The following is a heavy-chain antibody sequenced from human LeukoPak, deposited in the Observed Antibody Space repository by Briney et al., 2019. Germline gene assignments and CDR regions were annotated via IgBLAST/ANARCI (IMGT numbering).Heavy chain of an antibody. D-gene: IGHD2-2*02. CDR2: INPNSGGT. Sequence: ASVKVSCKASGYTFTGYYMHWVRQAPGQGLEWMGWINPNSGGTNYAQKFQGRVTMTRDTSISTADTELSRLRSDDTAVYYCARERVYCSSTSCYRGWFDPWGQGTLVTVSS. J-gene: IGHJ5*02. CDR3: ARERVYCSSTSCYRGWFDP. CDR1: GYTFTGYY. V-gene: IGHV1-2*02.